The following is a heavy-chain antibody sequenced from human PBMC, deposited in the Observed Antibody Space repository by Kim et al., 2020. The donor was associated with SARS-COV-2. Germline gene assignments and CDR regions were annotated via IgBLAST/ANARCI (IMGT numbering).Heavy chain of an antibody. CDR3: ARSMFDYPWETALNKEDP. CDR2: ISGFNTNA. D-gene: IGHD3-10*02. CDR1: GYPFSSFA. Sequence: ASVKVSCKTSGYPFSSFAINWVRQAPGQGLEWMGWISGFNTNANYTEKFQGRVTMTADISTSTAFMELSSLRSDDTAVYYCARSMFDYPWETALNKEDPWGQGTLLTVSS. V-gene: IGHV1-18*01. J-gene: IGHJ5*02.